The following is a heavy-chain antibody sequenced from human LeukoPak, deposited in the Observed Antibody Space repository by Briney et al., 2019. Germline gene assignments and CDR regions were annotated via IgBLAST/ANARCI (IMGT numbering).Heavy chain of an antibody. CDR3: ARDYSYGFLN. CDR2: ISYDGSNK. V-gene: IGHV3-30*04. D-gene: IGHD5-18*01. Sequence: GGSLRLSCAASGFTFSSYAMHWVRQAPGKGLEWVAVISYDGSNKYYADSVKGRFTISRDNSKNTLYLQMDSLRAEDTAVYYCARDYSYGFLNWGQGTLVTVSS. J-gene: IGHJ4*02. CDR1: GFTFSSYA.